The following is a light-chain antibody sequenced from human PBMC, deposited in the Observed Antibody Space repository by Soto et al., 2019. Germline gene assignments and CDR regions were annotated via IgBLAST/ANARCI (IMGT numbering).Light chain of an antibody. V-gene: IGKV1-39*01. Sequence: DIQMTQSPSSLSASVGDRVTITCRASQSISSYLNWYQQKPVKAPKLLIYAASSLQSGVPSRFSGSGSGTDFTLTISSLQPEDFATYYCQQSYSTPWTFGQGTTVAIK. CDR3: QQSYSTPWT. CDR1: QSISSY. J-gene: IGKJ1*01. CDR2: AAS.